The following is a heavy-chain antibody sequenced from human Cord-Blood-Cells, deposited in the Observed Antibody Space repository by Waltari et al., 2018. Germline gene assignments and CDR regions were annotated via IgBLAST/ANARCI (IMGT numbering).Heavy chain of an antibody. V-gene: IGHV3-73*02. CDR1: GFTFSGPA. D-gene: IGHD6-6*01. J-gene: IGHJ4*02. CDR2: IRSKANSYAT. Sequence: EVQLVESGGGLVQPGGSLKLSCAAPGFTFSGPAIHSVRQASGKGLEWVGRIRSKANSYATAYAASVKGRFTISRDDSKNTAYLQMNSLKTEDTAVYYCTSAQQLVDYWGQGTLVTVSS. CDR3: TSAQQLVDY.